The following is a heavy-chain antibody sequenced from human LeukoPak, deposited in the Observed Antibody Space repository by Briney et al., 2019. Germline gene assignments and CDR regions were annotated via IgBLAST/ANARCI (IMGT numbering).Heavy chain of an antibody. CDR2: IIPILGIA. J-gene: IGHJ6*03. D-gene: IGHD3-10*01. Sequence: GSSVKLSCKASGGTFSSYTISWVRQAPGQGLEWMGRIIPILGIATYAQKFQGRVTITADKSTSTAYMELSSLRSEDTAVYYCARGKGYYGSGSYYYYMDVWGKGTTVTVSS. CDR3: ARGKGYYGSGSYYYYMDV. CDR1: GGTFSSYT. V-gene: IGHV1-69*02.